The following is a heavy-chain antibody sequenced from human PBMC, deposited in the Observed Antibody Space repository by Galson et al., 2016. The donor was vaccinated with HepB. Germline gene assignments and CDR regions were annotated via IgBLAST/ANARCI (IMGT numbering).Heavy chain of an antibody. Sequence: SLRLSCAASGFTFSIYSMNWVRQAPGKGLEWVSSISSSSSFIYYADSVKGRFTISRDNAKNSLYLQMNSLRAEDTAVYFCAKVLSGEIDAFDIWGQGTMVTVSS. CDR3: AKVLSGEIDAFDI. CDR2: ISSSSSFI. D-gene: IGHD3-16*01. J-gene: IGHJ3*02. CDR1: GFTFSIYS. V-gene: IGHV3-21*04.